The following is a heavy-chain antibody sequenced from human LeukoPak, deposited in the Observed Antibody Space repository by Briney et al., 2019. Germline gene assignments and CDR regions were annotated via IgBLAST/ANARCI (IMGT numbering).Heavy chain of an antibody. Sequence: GGSLRLSCAASGFTVSNNYMNWARQAPGKGLEWVSVIDTSGSTYYADSVKGRFTISRDNSKNTLYLQMNSLRAEDTAVYYCARGYSSGGGPFDRWGQGTLVTVSS. J-gene: IGHJ5*02. V-gene: IGHV3-53*01. CDR2: IDTSGST. D-gene: IGHD6-19*01. CDR1: GFTVSNNY. CDR3: ARGYSSGGGPFDR.